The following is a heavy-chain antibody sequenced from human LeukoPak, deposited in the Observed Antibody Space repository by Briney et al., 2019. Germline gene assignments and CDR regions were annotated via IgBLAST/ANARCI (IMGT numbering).Heavy chain of an antibody. D-gene: IGHD3-10*01. J-gene: IGHJ4*02. CDR2: IKSKTDGGTT. V-gene: IGHV3-15*01. Sequence: GGSLRLSCAASGFTFSNAWMSWVRQAPGKGLEWVGRIKSKTDGGTTDYAAPVKGRFAISRDDSKNTLYLQMNSLKTEDTAVYYCTTDYGSGSYHYFNYWGQGTLVTVSS. CDR3: TTDYGSGSYHYFNY. CDR1: GFTFSNAW.